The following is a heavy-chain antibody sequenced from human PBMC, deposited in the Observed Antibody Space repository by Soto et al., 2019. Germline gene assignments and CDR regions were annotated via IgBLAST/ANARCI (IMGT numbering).Heavy chain of an antibody. CDR2: INHSGST. CDR3: ARGPIVVVPAAIRTPFDY. D-gene: IGHD2-2*02. V-gene: IGHV4-34*01. Sequence: SETLSLTCAVYGGSFSGYFWSWIRQPPGKGLEWIGAINHSGSTNYNPSLKSRVTISVDTSKNQFSLKLSSVTAADTAVYYCARGPIVVVPAAIRTPFDYWGQGTLVTVSS. CDR1: GGSFSGYF. J-gene: IGHJ4*02.